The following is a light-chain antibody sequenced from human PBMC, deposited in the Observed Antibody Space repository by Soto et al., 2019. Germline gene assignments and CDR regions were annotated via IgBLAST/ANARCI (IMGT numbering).Light chain of an antibody. CDR2: SNY. Sequence: QAVVTQPPSASGTPGQRVTISCSGSSCNIGSKTVNWYQQLPGTAPKLLIYSNYQRPSGVPDRFSGSKSGTSASLAISGLQSEDEADYYCSAWDASLNGYVFGTGTKLTVL. J-gene: IGLJ1*01. V-gene: IGLV1-44*01. CDR3: SAWDASLNGYV. CDR1: SCNIGSKT.